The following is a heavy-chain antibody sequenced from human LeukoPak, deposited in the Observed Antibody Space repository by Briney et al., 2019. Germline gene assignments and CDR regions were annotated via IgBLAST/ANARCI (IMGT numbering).Heavy chain of an antibody. CDR3: ARGAYCGGDCYFDY. CDR2: IYASGTT. Sequence: SETLSLTCTVSGGSISSYYWNWIRQPPGKGLEWIGRIYASGTTNYNPSLKSRVTMSLDTSKNQFSLKVTSVTAADTAVYYCARGAYCGGDCYFDYWGQGTLVTASS. CDR1: GGSISSYY. D-gene: IGHD2-21*02. V-gene: IGHV4-4*07. J-gene: IGHJ4*02.